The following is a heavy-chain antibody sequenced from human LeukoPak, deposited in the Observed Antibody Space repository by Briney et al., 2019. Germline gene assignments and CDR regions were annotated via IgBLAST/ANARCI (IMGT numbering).Heavy chain of an antibody. Sequence: SETLSLTCTVSGGSISSYYWSWIRQPAGKGLEWIGRIYTSGSTNYNPSLKSRVTMSVDTSKNQFSLKLSSVTAADTAVYYCARDAPLREVLPEDRAYYYSYYGMDVWGQGTTVTVSS. J-gene: IGHJ6*02. CDR1: GGSISSYY. CDR3: ARDAPLREVLPEDRAYYYSYYGMDV. CDR2: IYTSGST. D-gene: IGHD1-26*01. V-gene: IGHV4-4*07.